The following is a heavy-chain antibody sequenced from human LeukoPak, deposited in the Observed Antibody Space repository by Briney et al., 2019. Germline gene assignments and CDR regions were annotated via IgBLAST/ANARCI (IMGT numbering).Heavy chain of an antibody. Sequence: GESLTISCKGSGYSFTNYWIGWVRQMPGKGLEWLGIIYPGDSDTIYSPSFQGQVTISADKSISTAYLQWSSLKASDTAMYYCARHTGYCSSTSCSTSGYYYYMDVWGKGTTVTVSS. D-gene: IGHD2-2*03. CDR3: ARHTGYCSSTSCSTSGYYYYMDV. V-gene: IGHV5-51*01. CDR1: GYSFTNYW. CDR2: IYPGDSDT. J-gene: IGHJ6*03.